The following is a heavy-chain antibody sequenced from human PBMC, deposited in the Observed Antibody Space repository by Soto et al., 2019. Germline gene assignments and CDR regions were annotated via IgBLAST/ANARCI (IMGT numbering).Heavy chain of an antibody. CDR2: ISSSSSYI. Sequence: GGSLRLSCAASGFTFSSYSMNWVRQAPGKGLEWVSSISSSSSYIYYADSVKGRFTISRDNAKNSLYLQMNSLRAEDTAVYYCARANGAVVATIGGDHAFDIWGQGTMVTVSS. D-gene: IGHD5-12*01. J-gene: IGHJ3*02. CDR1: GFTFSSYS. V-gene: IGHV3-21*01. CDR3: ARANGAVVATIGGDHAFDI.